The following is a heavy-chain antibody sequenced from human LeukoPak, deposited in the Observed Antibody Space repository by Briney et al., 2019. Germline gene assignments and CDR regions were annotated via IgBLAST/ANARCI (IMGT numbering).Heavy chain of an antibody. CDR1: DGSISSGDYY. CDR2: IYYSGST. V-gene: IGHV4-30-4*08. Sequence: SQTLSLTCTVSDGSISSGDYYWSWIRQPPGKGLEWIGYIYYSGSTYYNPSLKSRVTISVDTSKNQFSLKLSSVTAADTAVYYCASSEIRYFDWSPGDWFDPWGQGTLVTVSS. J-gene: IGHJ5*02. D-gene: IGHD3-9*01. CDR3: ASSEIRYFDWSPGDWFDP.